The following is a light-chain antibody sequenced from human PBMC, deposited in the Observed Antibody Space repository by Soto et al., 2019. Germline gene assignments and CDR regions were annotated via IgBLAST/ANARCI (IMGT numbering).Light chain of an antibody. Sequence: EIVLTQSPGTLSLSPGDRATLSCRASQSVSSSYLAWYQQRPGQAPRLLIYGASSRATGIPDRFSGSGSGTDFTLTISSLQPDDFATYYCQQYNSYWTFGQGTKVDIK. CDR3: QQYNSYWT. J-gene: IGKJ1*01. CDR2: GAS. CDR1: QSVSSSY. V-gene: IGKV3-20*01.